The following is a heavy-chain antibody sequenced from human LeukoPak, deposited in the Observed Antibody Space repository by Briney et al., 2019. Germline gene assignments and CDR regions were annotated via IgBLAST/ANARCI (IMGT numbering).Heavy chain of an antibody. CDR1: GYTFTSYD. J-gene: IGHJ6*02. Sequence: ASVNVSCKASGYTFTSYDINWVRQATGQGLEWMGWMNSNSGNTGYAQKFQGRVTMTRNTSISTAYMELSSLRSEDTAVYYCARGYSYSSGWYLGYYYYGMDVWGQGTTVTVSS. CDR3: ARGYSYSSGWYLGYYYYGMDV. CDR2: MNSNSGNT. D-gene: IGHD6-19*01. V-gene: IGHV1-8*01.